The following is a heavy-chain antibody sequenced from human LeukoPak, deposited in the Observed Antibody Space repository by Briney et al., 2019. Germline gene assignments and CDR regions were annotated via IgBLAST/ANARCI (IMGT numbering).Heavy chain of an antibody. D-gene: IGHD2-15*01. V-gene: IGHV3-33*01. J-gene: IGHJ6*02. Sequence: GRSLRLSCAASGFAFSGYGMHWVRQAPGKGLEWVAVIWYDGSNKYYEDSVKGRFTISRDNSKNTLYLQMNSLRAEDTAVYYCARDPCSGGSCYYYYGMDVWGQGTTVTVSS. CDR3: ARDPCSGGSCYYYYGMDV. CDR1: GFAFSGYG. CDR2: IWYDGSNK.